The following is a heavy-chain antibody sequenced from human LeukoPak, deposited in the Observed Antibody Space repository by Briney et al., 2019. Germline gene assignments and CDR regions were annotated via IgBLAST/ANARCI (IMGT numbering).Heavy chain of an antibody. Sequence: ASVKVSCKASGYSFINYGIRWVRQARGQGLEWMGWTSGDNVNTYYAQKFLGRVIMTTETSTTTAYMELRSLRPDDTAVYYCVRDWEWKAARNLFDPWGQGTRVTASS. CDR1: GYSFINYG. J-gene: IGHJ5*02. CDR3: VRDWEWKAARNLFDP. V-gene: IGHV1-18*01. CDR2: TSGDNVNT. D-gene: IGHD6-6*01.